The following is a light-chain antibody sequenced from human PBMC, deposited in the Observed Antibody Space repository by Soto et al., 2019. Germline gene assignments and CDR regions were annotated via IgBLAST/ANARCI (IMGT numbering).Light chain of an antibody. V-gene: IGKV3-20*01. CDR3: QQYGISPKT. CDR2: GAT. CDR1: QSVNSLF. J-gene: IGKJ1*01. Sequence: EIVLTQSPGTLSLSPGERATLSCRASQSVNSLFFGWHQQKPGQAPRLLIYGATNRAAGIPDRFSGSGSGTDFTLTFSRLEPEDSAVYFCQQYGISPKTFGQGTKVDIK.